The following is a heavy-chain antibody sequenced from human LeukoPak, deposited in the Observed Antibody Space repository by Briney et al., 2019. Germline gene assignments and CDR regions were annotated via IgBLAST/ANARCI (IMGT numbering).Heavy chain of an antibody. D-gene: IGHD4-23*01. CDR2: ISGDGSSI. Sequence: GGSLRLSCAASGFTFSHYYMSWIRQAPGKGLEWVSYISGDGSSISYADSVQGRFTISRDNAKISLYLQMNSLRPEDTAVYYCARGGYYGGDDYWGQGTVVTVSS. V-gene: IGHV3-11*01. J-gene: IGHJ4*02. CDR3: ARGGYYGGDDY. CDR1: GFTFSHYY.